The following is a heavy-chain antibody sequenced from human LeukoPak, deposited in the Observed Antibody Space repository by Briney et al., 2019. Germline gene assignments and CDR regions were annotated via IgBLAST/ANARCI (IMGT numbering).Heavy chain of an antibody. CDR3: NYGMDV. CDR2: ISYDGSNK. V-gene: IGHV3-30*03. Sequence: GGSLRLSCAASGFTFSSYGMHWVRQAPGKGLEWVAVISYDGSNKYYADSVKGRFTISRDNSKNTLYLQMNSLRAEDTAVYYANYGMDVWGQGTTVTVSS. CDR1: GFTFSSYG. J-gene: IGHJ6*02.